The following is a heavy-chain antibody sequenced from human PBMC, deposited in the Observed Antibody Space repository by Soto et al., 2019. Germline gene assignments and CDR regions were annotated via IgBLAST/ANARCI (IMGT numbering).Heavy chain of an antibody. Sequence: KPSETLSLTCAVYGGSFSGYYWSWIRQPPGKGLEWIGEINHSGSTNYNPSLKSRVTISVDTSKNQFSLKLSSVTAADTAVYYCARGHRYSSSWYNIYYYYGMDVWGQGTTVTVSS. D-gene: IGHD6-13*01. CDR1: GGSFSGYY. V-gene: IGHV4-34*01. J-gene: IGHJ6*02. CDR3: ARGHRYSSSWYNIYYYYGMDV. CDR2: INHSGST.